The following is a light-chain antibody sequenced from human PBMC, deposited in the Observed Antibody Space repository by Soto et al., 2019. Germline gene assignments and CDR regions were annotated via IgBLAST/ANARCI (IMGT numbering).Light chain of an antibody. V-gene: IGKV1-5*01. CDR3: QQYNTYSSHN. CDR1: QSISSW. J-gene: IGKJ4*01. CDR2: DAS. Sequence: DIQMTQSPSTLSASVGDRVTITCRASQSISSWLAWYQQKLGRAPRLLIYDASSLVRGVPSRFSGSGYGTEFTLTLSSLQPDDFATYSCQQYNTYSSHNFGGGTKLEIK.